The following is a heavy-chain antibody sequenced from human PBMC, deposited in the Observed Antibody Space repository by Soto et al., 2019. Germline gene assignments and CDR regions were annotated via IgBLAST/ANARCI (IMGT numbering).Heavy chain of an antibody. Sequence: ASVKVSCKASGYTFTSYYMHWVRQAPGQGLEWMGIINPSGGSTSYAQKFQGRVTMTRDTSTSTVYMELSSLRSEDTAVYYCARGHSKYDYYYSGMDVWGQGPTVTVSS. CDR3: ARGHSKYDYYYSGMDV. D-gene: IGHD4-4*01. V-gene: IGHV1-46*01. CDR1: GYTFTSYY. J-gene: IGHJ6*02. CDR2: INPSGGST.